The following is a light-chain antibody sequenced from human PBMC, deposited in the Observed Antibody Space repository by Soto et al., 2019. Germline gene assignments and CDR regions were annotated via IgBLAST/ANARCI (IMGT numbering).Light chain of an antibody. Sequence: ETVMTQSPGTLSVSLGERATLSCRASQSVGSKVAWYQEKRGQAPRLLMHDTSTRATGIPARFSGSGSGTEFTLTISSLQSEDLAVYYCQQYDNWPRTFGQGTKVE. CDR1: QSVGSK. CDR3: QQYDNWPRT. CDR2: DTS. J-gene: IGKJ1*01. V-gene: IGKV3-15*01.